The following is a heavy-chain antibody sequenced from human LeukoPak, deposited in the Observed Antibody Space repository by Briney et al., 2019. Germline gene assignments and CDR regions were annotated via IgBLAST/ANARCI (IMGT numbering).Heavy chain of an antibody. V-gene: IGHV1-18*01. CDR2: ISAYNGNT. J-gene: IGHJ6*03. CDR1: GYTFTSYG. CDR3: ARESSSGWYESYYYYYYMDV. Sequence: GASVKVSCKASGYTFTSYGISWVRQAPGQGLEWMGWISAYNGNTNYAQKLQGRVTMTTDTSTSTAYMELRSLRSDDTAVYYCARESSSGWYESYYYYYYMDVWGKGTTVTISS. D-gene: IGHD6-19*01.